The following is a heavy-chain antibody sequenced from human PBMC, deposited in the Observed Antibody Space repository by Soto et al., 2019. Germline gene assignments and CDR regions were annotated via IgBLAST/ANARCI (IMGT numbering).Heavy chain of an antibody. CDR1: GASISSSPYY. J-gene: IGHJ4*02. CDR2: LSYSGST. Sequence: SETLSLTCTVSGASISSSPYYWDRIRQPPGKGLEWIGSLSYSGSTYYNPSLKSRVTISVDTSKNQFSLELSSVTAADTAVYYCARRRPAGRPYYFDYWGQGTLVSVSS. D-gene: IGHD3-10*01. V-gene: IGHV4-39*01. CDR3: ARRRPAGRPYYFDY.